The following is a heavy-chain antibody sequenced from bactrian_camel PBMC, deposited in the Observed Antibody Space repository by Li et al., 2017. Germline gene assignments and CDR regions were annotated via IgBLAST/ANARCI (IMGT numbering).Heavy chain of an antibody. D-gene: IGHD3*01. J-gene: IGHJ4*01. CDR2: IYSRDFNT. Sequence: VQPGGSLRLSCTASGYTFSSYWIHWVRQAPGKGLEWVAVIYSRDFNTYYAESVKGRFTISRDNAKDTLYLQMNSLKIEDTAVYYCALGSSRQATMTARGKGTQVTVS. V-gene: IGHV3S25*01. CDR1: GYTFSSYW.